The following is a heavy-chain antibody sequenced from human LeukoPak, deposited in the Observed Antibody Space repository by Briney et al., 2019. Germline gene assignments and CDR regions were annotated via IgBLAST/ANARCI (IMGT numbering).Heavy chain of an antibody. J-gene: IGHJ3*02. CDR1: GYSISSGYY. CDR3: ARAELSLRGAFDI. Sequence: SETLSLTCTVSGYSISSGYYWGWIRQPPGKGLEWIGSIYHSGSTYYNPSLKSRVTISVDRSKNQFSLKLSSVTAADTAVYYCARAELSLRGAFDIWGQGTMVTVSS. CDR2: IYHSGST. D-gene: IGHD1-7*01. V-gene: IGHV4-38-2*02.